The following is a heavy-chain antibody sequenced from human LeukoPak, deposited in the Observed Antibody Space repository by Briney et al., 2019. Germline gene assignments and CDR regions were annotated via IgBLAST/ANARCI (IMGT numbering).Heavy chain of an antibody. J-gene: IGHJ4*02. CDR2: IGNSGSTI. D-gene: IGHD3-10*01. CDR3: AREAGRVGSYFPYYFDY. V-gene: IGHV3-48*03. CDR1: GFTFSSYE. Sequence: GGSLRLSCAASGFTFSSYEMNWVRQAPGKGLEWVSYIGNSGSTIYYADSVKGRFTISRDNAKNSLYLQMNSLRAEDTAVYYCAREAGRVGSYFPYYFDYWGQGTLVTVSS.